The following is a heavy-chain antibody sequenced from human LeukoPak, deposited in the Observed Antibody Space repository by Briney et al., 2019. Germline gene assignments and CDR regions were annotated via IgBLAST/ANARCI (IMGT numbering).Heavy chain of an antibody. J-gene: IGHJ4*02. Sequence: VASVKVSCKASGGTFSSYAISWVRQAPGQGLEWMGRIIPILGIANYAQKFQGRVTITADKSTSTAYMELSSLRSEDTAVYYCARDMAGYSSSWYPGYWGQGTLVTVSS. D-gene: IGHD6-13*01. CDR2: IIPILGIA. CDR1: GGTFSSYA. V-gene: IGHV1-69*04. CDR3: ARDMAGYSSSWYPGY.